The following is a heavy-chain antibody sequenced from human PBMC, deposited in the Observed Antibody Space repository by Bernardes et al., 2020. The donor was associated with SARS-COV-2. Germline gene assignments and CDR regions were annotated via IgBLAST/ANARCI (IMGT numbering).Heavy chain of an antibody. Sequence: SLRLSCAASGFTFSSYGMHWVRQAPGKGLEWVAVISYDGSNKYYADSVKGRFTISRDNSKNTLYLQMNSLRAEDTAVYYCAKVREWLVIDYWGQGTLVTVSS. CDR3: AKVREWLVIDY. V-gene: IGHV3-30*18. D-gene: IGHD6-19*01. J-gene: IGHJ4*02. CDR1: GFTFSSYG. CDR2: ISYDGSNK.